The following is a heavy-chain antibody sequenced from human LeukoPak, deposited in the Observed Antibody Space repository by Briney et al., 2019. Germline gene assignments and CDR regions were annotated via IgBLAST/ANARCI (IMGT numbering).Heavy chain of an antibody. V-gene: IGHV3-43D*04. Sequence: GGSLRLSCVASRFAFDDYAMDWVRQSPGKGLEWVSFITWDGTTTSYVDSVEGRFTISRDNSKNSLYLQLDSLRVEDSGLYYCARSGHYGIDLWGQGTMVTVSS. J-gene: IGHJ3*01. D-gene: IGHD3-3*01. CDR3: ARSGHYGIDL. CDR2: ITWDGTTT. CDR1: RFAFDDYA.